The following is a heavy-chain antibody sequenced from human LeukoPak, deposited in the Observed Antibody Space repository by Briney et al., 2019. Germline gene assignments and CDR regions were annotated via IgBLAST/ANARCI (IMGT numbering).Heavy chain of an antibody. J-gene: IGHJ6*02. D-gene: IGHD6-13*01. CDR3: VMAAAGTRDGYYYYGMDV. Sequence: GGSLRLSCAASGFTFSGYAMHWVRQAPGKGLEWVAVISYDGSNKYYADSVKGRFTISRDNSKNTLYLQMNSLRAEDTAVYYCVMAAAGTRDGYYYYGMDVWGQGTTVTVSS. V-gene: IGHV3-30-3*01. CDR1: GFTFSGYA. CDR2: ISYDGSNK.